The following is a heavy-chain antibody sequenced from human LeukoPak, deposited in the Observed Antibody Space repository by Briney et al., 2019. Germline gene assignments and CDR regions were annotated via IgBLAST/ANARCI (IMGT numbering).Heavy chain of an antibody. D-gene: IGHD3-10*01. Sequence: GGSLRLSCAASGFTFSSYWMSWVRQAPGKGLEWVANIKQDGSEKYYVDSVKGRFTISRDNAKNSLYLQMNSLRAEDTAVYYCAREGITMVRGDPYYYGMDVWGQGTTVTVSS. J-gene: IGHJ6*02. CDR1: GFTFSSYW. V-gene: IGHV3-7*01. CDR2: IKQDGSEK. CDR3: AREGITMVRGDPYYYGMDV.